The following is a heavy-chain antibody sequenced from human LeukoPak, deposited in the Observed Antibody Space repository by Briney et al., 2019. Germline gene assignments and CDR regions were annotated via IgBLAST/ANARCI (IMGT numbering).Heavy chain of an antibody. J-gene: IGHJ4*02. Sequence: KASETLSLPCPVSGGSLSRYYWSWVRQPAREGLEWIGRIYTSGSTNYNPSLKSRVTMSVDTSKNQFSLKLSSVTAADTAVYYCARDRDGEVDYWGQGTLVTVSS. D-gene: IGHD4-17*01. V-gene: IGHV4-4*07. CDR1: GGSLSRYY. CDR2: IYTSGST. CDR3: ARDRDGEVDY.